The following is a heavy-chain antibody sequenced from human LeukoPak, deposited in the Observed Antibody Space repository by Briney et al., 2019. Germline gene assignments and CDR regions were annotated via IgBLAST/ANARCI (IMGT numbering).Heavy chain of an antibody. CDR1: GYSFTSYW. J-gene: IGHJ4*02. V-gene: IGHV5-10-1*01. D-gene: IGHD6-13*01. CDR2: IDPSDSYT. CDR3: ARRYRAAAGPFDY. Sequence: GESLKISCKGSGYSFTSYWISWVRQMPGKGLEWMGRIDPSDSYTNYSPSFQGHVTTSVDKSISTAYLQWSSLKASDTAMYYCARRYRAAAGPFDYWGQGTLVTVSS.